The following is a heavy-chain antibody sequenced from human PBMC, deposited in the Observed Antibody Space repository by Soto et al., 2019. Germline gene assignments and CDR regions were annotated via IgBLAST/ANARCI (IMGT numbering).Heavy chain of an antibody. CDR1: GGTFSSYA. CDR3: ATALLSLYHCSYHYFDY. CDR2: IIPIFGTA. D-gene: IGHD5-18*01. J-gene: IGHJ4*02. V-gene: IGHV1-69*12. Sequence: QVQLVQSGAEVKKPGSSVKVSCKASGGTFSSYAISWVRQAPGQGLEWMGGIIPIFGTANYAQKFQGRGTITADDSPSTAYVDPCSLRSEDTTVYYCATALLSLYHCSYHYFDYLGQRTLVTVSS.